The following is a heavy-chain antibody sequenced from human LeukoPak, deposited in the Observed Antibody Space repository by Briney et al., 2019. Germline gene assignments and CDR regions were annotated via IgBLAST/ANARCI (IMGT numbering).Heavy chain of an antibody. Sequence: GGSLRLSCAASGFTFSSYSMNWVRQAPGKGLEWVSSISSSSSYIYYADSVKGRFTISRDNAKNSLYLQVNSLRAEDTAVYYCARGPQTTRIDRWFDPWGQGTLVTVSS. CDR3: ARGPQTTRIDRWFDP. CDR2: ISSSSSYI. CDR1: GFTFSSYS. J-gene: IGHJ5*02. D-gene: IGHD1-7*01. V-gene: IGHV3-21*01.